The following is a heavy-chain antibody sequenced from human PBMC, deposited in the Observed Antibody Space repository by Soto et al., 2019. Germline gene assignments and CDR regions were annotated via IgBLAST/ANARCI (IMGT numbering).Heavy chain of an antibody. J-gene: IGHJ5*02. D-gene: IGHD2-15*01. CDR2: IYGGGST. Sequence: PGGSLRLCCAASGFTVSSHYMSWVRQAPGKGLDWVSVIYGGGSTYYADSVKGRFTISRDNSKNTLYLQMNSLRAEDTAVYYCAREGYCSGGSCYQGWFDPWGQGALVTVSS. V-gene: IGHV3-53*01. CDR3: AREGYCSGGSCYQGWFDP. CDR1: GFTVSSHY.